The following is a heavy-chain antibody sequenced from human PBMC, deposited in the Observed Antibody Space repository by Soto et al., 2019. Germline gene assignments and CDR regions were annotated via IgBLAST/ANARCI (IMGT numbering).Heavy chain of an antibody. D-gene: IGHD2-8*01. CDR2: INHSGST. CDR1: GGSFSGYY. V-gene: IGHV4-34*01. Sequence: SETLSLTCAVFGGSFSGYYWSWIRQPPGKGLEWIGEINHSGSTNYNPSLKSRVTISTDTSKNQFSLLLSSVTAADTAVYYCAREEVPQWFTKGYYGMDVWGQGTTVTVSS. CDR3: AREEVPQWFTKGYYGMDV. J-gene: IGHJ6*02.